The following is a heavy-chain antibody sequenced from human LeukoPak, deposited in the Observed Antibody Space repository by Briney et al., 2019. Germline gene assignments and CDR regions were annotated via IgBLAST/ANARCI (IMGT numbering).Heavy chain of an antibody. Sequence: GGSLRLSCTASGFTFSTYSMTWARQAPGKGPEWVSAISGSGGDTYYADSVKGRFTIYRDNSKNTLYLQMNGLRAEDTAIYYCAGDAVEQQLVHYFDYWGQGTLVTVSS. CDR3: AGDAVEQQLVHYFDY. CDR1: GFTFSTYS. CDR2: ISGSGGDT. V-gene: IGHV3-23*01. D-gene: IGHD6-13*01. J-gene: IGHJ4*02.